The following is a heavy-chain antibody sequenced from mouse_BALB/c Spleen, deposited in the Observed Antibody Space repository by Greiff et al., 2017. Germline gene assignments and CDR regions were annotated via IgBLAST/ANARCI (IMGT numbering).Heavy chain of an antibody. Sequence: EVHLVESGGGLVKPGGSLKLSCAASGFTFSSYAMSWVRQTPEKRLEWVASISSGGSTYYPDSVKGRFTISRDNARNILYLQMSSLRSEDTAMYYCARNYRYEYYAMDYWGQGTSVTVSS. CDR3: ARNYRYEYYAMDY. J-gene: IGHJ4*01. CDR2: ISSGGST. CDR1: GFTFSSYA. V-gene: IGHV5-6-5*01. D-gene: IGHD2-14*01.